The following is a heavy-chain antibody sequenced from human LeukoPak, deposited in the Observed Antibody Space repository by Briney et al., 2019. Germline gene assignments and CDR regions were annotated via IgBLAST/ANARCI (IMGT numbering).Heavy chain of an antibody. CDR1: GFTFSSYS. CDR3: ARGRGYSGYDYGMDV. J-gene: IGHJ6*02. CDR2: ISSSSSYI. Sequence: PGGSLRLSCAASGFTFSSYSMNWVRQAPGKGLEWVSSISSSSSYIYYADSVKGRFTISRDNAKNSLYLQMNSLRAEDTAVYYCARGRGYSGYDYGMDVWGQGTTVTVSS. D-gene: IGHD5-12*01. V-gene: IGHV3-21*01.